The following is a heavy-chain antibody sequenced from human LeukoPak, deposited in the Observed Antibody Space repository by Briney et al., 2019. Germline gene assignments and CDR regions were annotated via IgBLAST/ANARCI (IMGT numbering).Heavy chain of an antibody. CDR1: GSSFTSYW. D-gene: IGHD3-3*01. CDR3: ARTYYDFWSGYYLYFDY. J-gene: IGHJ4*02. Sequence: GESLKISFKGSGSSFTSYWIGWVRQMPGKGLEWMGIIYPGDSDTRYSPSFQGQVTISADKSISTAYLQWSSLKASDTAMYYCARTYYDFWSGYYLYFDYWGQGTLVTVSS. CDR2: IYPGDSDT. V-gene: IGHV5-51*01.